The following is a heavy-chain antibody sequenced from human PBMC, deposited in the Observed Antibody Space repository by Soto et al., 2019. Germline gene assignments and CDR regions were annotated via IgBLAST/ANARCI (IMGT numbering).Heavy chain of an antibody. D-gene: IGHD3-22*01. CDR1: GGSIRSSSYY. CDR2: IYFRGTT. J-gene: IGHJ4*02. Sequence: TSETLSLTCSVSGGSIRSSSYYWSWIRQPPGKGLEWIGYIYFRGTTNYNPSLKSRVTMSADTSKNQFSLKLNSVTAADTAVYYCARMNYYDTSGYPFDYWGQGMMVTVSS. CDR3: ARMNYYDTSGYPFDY. V-gene: IGHV4-61*01.